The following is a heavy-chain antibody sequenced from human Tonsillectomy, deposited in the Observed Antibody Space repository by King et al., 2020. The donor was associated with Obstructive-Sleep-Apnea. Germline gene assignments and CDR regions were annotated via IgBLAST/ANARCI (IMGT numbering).Heavy chain of an antibody. Sequence: QLVQSGAEVKKPGSSVTVSCKASGGTVTTDTISWVRQAPGQGLEWMGGIIPMSGTAHYAQKCQGRVTITADTSTNLVFMELTRLRYEDTAGYYCARDLTGMDVWGQGTSVAVSS. V-gene: IGHV1-69*06. D-gene: IGHD3-9*01. J-gene: IGHJ6*02. CDR1: GGTVTTDT. CDR3: ARDLTGMDV. CDR2: IIPMSGTA.